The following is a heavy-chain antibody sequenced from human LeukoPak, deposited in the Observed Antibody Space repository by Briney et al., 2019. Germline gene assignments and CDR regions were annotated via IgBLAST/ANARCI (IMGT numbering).Heavy chain of an antibody. J-gene: IGHJ3*02. CDR3: ARDSSLRYFGAFDI. Sequence: GRSLRLSCAASGFTFSNYGMHWVRQAPGKGLEWVAVIWYDGSNKYYADSVKGRFTISRDNSKNTLYLQMNSLRAEDTAVYYCARDSSLRYFGAFDIWGQGTMVTVSS. D-gene: IGHD3-9*01. CDR2: IWYDGSNK. CDR1: GFTFSNYG. V-gene: IGHV3-33*01.